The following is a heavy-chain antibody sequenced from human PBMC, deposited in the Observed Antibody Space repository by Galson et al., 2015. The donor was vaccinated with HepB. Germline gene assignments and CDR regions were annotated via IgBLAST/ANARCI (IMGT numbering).Heavy chain of an antibody. Sequence: SVKXXXKAXXYTFTTFHMNWVRQXPGQGLEWMGRINTNTGNPTYAQGFTGRFVFSLDTSVSTAYLQISSLKADDTGIYYCARIXTQLGIDYWXXGTLVTV. CDR1: XYTFTTFH. CDR3: ARIXTQLGIDY. CDR2: INTNTGNP. D-gene: IGHD1-1*01. V-gene: IGHV7-4-1*02. J-gene: IGHJ4*01.